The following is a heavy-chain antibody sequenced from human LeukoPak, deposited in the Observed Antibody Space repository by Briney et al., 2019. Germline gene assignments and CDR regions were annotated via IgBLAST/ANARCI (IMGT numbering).Heavy chain of an antibody. CDR2: ISWNSGSI. CDR3: AKAGHYCSSTSCSGDYFDY. D-gene: IGHD2-2*01. J-gene: IGHJ4*02. CDR1: GFTFDDYA. V-gene: IGHV3-9*01. Sequence: GGSLRLSCAASGFTFDDYAMHWVRHAPGKGLEWVSGISWNSGSIGYADSVKGRFTISRDNAKNSLYLQMNSLRAEDTALYYCAKAGHYCSSTSCSGDYFDYWGQGTLVTVSS.